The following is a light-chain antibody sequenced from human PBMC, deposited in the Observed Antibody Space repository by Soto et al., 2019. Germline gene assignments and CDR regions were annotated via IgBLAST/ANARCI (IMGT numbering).Light chain of an antibody. CDR3: SSYTGGSTYV. J-gene: IGLJ1*01. CDR2: DVS. Sequence: QSVLTQPASVSGSPGQSITISCTGTSSDIGGYKYVSWYQQHPGKAPKLMIYDVSNRPSGVSNRVSGSKSGNTATLTISGLQGEDEAAYYCSSYTGGSTYVFGTGTKVTVL. CDR1: SSDIGGYKY. V-gene: IGLV2-14*01.